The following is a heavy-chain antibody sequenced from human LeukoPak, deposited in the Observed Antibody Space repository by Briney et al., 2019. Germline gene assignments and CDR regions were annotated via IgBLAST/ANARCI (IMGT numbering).Heavy chain of an antibody. V-gene: IGHV4-59*08. D-gene: IGHD4-11*01. CDR3: ARLLHDWFDS. CDR1: GDSINSYY. J-gene: IGHJ5*01. Sequence: PSETLSLTCTVSGDSINSYYWSWIRQPPGKGLEWLGYIFYRGRANYNPSLKSRITISIDTSKNQFSLKLTSVTAADTAVYYCARLLHDWFDSWGQGTLVTVSS. CDR2: IFYRGRA.